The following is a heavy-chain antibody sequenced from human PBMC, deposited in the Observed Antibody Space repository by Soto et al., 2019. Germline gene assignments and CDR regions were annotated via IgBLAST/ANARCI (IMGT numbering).Heavy chain of an antibody. J-gene: IGHJ4*02. CDR2: VYWDDSK. CDR1: GFSLSTRDVG. V-gene: IGHV2-5*02. CDR3: AHGRGGLASF. D-gene: IGHD3-16*01. Sequence: ITLNESGPTLVKPTQSLTLTCTFSGFSLSTRDVGVGWIRQPPGEALEWLGVVYWDDSKTYSPSLESRLTSIKDTSKNPVGLRRTKMDPVDTATYYYAHGRGGLASFGGQGTLVTVSS.